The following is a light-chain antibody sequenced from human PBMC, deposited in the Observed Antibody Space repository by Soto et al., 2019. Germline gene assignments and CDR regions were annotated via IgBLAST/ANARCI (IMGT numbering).Light chain of an antibody. CDR2: DAS. V-gene: IGKV3-15*01. CDR1: ESVSRN. CDR3: QQYNSWPPIT. J-gene: IGKJ5*01. Sequence: EVVMTQSPATLSVSPGERATLSCRASESVSRNLAWYQQKPGQAPRLLIYDASTRATGIPDRFSGGGSGTEFTLTISSLQSEDFVAYYCQQYNSWPPITFGQGTRLEIK.